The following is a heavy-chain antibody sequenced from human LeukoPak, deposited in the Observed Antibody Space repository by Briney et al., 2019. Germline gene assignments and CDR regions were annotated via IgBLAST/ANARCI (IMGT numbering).Heavy chain of an antibody. J-gene: IGHJ3*02. Sequence: GGSLRLSCAASGFTFSSYSMNWVRQAPGKGLEWVAVISYDGSNKYYVDSVKGRFTISRDNSKNTLYLQVNSLRAEDTAVYYCVKVPRSGCCAFDIWGQGTMVTVSS. V-gene: IGHV3-30*18. D-gene: IGHD6-19*01. CDR2: ISYDGSNK. CDR3: VKVPRSGCCAFDI. CDR1: GFTFSSYS.